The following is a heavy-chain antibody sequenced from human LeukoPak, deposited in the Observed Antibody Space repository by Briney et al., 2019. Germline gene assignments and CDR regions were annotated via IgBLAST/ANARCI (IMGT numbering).Heavy chain of an antibody. CDR1: GFTFSSYA. J-gene: IGHJ4*02. CDR3: AKDVPTAYFDY. Sequence: GGSLRLSCAASGFTFSSYAMHWVRQAPGKGLEWVAVISYDGSNKYYADSVKGRFTISRDNSKNTLYLQMNSLRAEDTAVYYCAKDVPTAYFDYWGQGTLVTVSS. V-gene: IGHV3-30-3*01. D-gene: IGHD2-2*01. CDR2: ISYDGSNK.